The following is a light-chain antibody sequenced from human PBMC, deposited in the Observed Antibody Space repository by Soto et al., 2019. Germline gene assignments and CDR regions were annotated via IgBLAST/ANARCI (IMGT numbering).Light chain of an antibody. CDR2: GAS. CDR3: QQYGSSTMT. V-gene: IGKV3-20*01. Sequence: EIVLTQSPGTLSLSPGERANLSCRASQSVSSSYLAWYQQKPGQAPRLLIYGASSMATGIPDRFSGSGSGTDFTLTISRLEPEDFAVYYCQQYGSSTMTFGQGTRLEIK. J-gene: IGKJ5*01. CDR1: QSVSSSY.